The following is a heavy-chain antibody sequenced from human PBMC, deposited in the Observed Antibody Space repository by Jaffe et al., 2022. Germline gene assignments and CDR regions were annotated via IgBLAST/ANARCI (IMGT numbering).Heavy chain of an antibody. J-gene: IGHJ4*02. CDR2: INPNSGGT. D-gene: IGHD3-10*01. CDR1: GYTFTGYY. CDR3: ARDLEENYYGSGSYYSIFDY. Sequence: QVQLVQSGAEVKKPGASVKVSCKASGYTFTGYYMHWVRQAPGQGLEWMGWINPNSGGTNYAQKFQGRVTMTRDTSISTAYMELSRLRSDDTAVYYCARDLEENYYGSGSYYSIFDYWGQGTLVTVSS. V-gene: IGHV1-2*02.